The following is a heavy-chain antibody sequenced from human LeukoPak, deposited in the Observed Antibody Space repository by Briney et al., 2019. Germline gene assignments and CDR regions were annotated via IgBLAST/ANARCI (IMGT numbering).Heavy chain of an antibody. CDR3: ARDGALAGEFDY. CDR1: GYTFNNYA. CDR2: ISAYNGNT. Sequence: ASVKVSCKASGYTFNNYAITWVRQAPGQGLEWMGWISAYNGNTNYAQKFQGRVTMTTVTYTTTAYMELRSLRSDDTAVYYCARDGALAGEFDYWGQGTLVTVSS. J-gene: IGHJ4*02. V-gene: IGHV1-18*01. D-gene: IGHD6-19*01.